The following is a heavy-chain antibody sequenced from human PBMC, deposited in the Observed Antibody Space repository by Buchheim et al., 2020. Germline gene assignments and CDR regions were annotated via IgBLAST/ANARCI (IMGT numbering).Heavy chain of an antibody. CDR1: GGSFSGYY. V-gene: IGHV4-34*01. CDR2: INHSGST. CDR3: ARGVLGYCTNGVCYWYYGMDV. D-gene: IGHD2-8*01. J-gene: IGHJ6*02. Sequence: QVQLQQWGAGLLKPSETLSLTCAVYGGSFSGYYWSWIRQPPGKGLEWIGEINHSGSTNYNPSLKSRVTISVDTSKNQFSLKLSSVTAADTAVYYCARGVLGYCTNGVCYWYYGMDVWGQGTT.